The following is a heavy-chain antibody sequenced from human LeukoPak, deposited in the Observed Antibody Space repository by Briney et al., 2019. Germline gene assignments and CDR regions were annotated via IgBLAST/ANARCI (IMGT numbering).Heavy chain of an antibody. CDR2: ISAKEGNT. CDR3: AARSGELPYYFDY. J-gene: IGHJ4*02. V-gene: IGHV1-18*01. D-gene: IGHD1-26*01. Sequence: ASVKVSCKASGYTFTNYGISWVRQAPGQGLEWMGWISAKEGNTNYAQKLQGRVTMTTDTSTSTAYMELRSLRSDDTAVYYCAARSGELPYYFDYWGQGTLVTVSS. CDR1: GYTFTNYG.